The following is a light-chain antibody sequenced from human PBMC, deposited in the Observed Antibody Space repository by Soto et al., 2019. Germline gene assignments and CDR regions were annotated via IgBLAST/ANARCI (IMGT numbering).Light chain of an antibody. CDR1: QSVGGSS. Sequence: EIVLTQSPGTLSLSPGERATLSCRASQSVGGSSLAWYQQRPGQAPRLLIYDTSNRATGIPDRFSGSGSGTDFTLTISRLEPEDFAVYYCQQYHNSPRTFGQGTKVDI. CDR3: QQYHNSPRT. V-gene: IGKV3-20*01. CDR2: DTS. J-gene: IGKJ1*01.